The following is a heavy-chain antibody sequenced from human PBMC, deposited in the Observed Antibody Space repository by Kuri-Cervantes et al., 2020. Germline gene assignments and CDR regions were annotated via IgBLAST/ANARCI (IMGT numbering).Heavy chain of an antibody. V-gene: IGHV4-34*01. CDR3: ARGATTVFGYYYYYYYMDV. D-gene: IGHD4-17*01. J-gene: IGHJ6*03. CDR1: RGSITTTTSYF. Sequence: SETLSLTCTVSRGSITTTTSYFWSWIRQPPGKGLEWIGEINHSGSTNYNPSLKSRVTISVDTSKNQSSLKLSSVTAADTAVYYCARGATTVFGYYYYYYYMDVWGKGTTVTVSS. CDR2: INHSGST.